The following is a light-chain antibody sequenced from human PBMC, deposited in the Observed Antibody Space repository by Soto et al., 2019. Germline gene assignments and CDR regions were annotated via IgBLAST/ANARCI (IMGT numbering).Light chain of an antibody. CDR2: GAS. CDR3: QQYGSSPFT. Sequence: EIVLTQSPGTLSLSPGERATLSCRASQSVSSNYLGWYQQKPGQAPSLLIYGASSRATGIPDRFRGSGSGTDFTLTISRLEPEDFAVYYCQQYGSSPFTFGPGTKVDI. J-gene: IGKJ3*01. V-gene: IGKV3-20*01. CDR1: QSVSSNY.